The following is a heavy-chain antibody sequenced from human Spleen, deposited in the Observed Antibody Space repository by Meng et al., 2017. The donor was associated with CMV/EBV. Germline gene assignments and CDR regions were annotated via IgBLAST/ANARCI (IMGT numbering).Heavy chain of an antibody. CDR2: INPSSGAT. Sequence: ASVKVSCKASGYTFSGFYIHWVRQAPGQGLEWMGWINPSSGATDYAQKFRGRVTMTRDTSTSTVYMELNSLRSDDTAVYYCARDPPNCSSTSCYTGDYFDCWGQGTLVTVSS. CDR3: ARDPPNCSSTSCYTGDYFDC. D-gene: IGHD2-2*02. CDR1: GYTFSGFY. V-gene: IGHV1-2*02. J-gene: IGHJ4*02.